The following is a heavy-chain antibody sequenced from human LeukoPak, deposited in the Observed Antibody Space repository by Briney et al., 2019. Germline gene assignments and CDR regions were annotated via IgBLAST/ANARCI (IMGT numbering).Heavy chain of an antibody. CDR3: ARGGEYSSSPTTYYFDY. J-gene: IGHJ4*02. V-gene: IGHV4-34*01. CDR1: GGSFSGYY. CDR2: INHSGST. D-gene: IGHD6-13*01. Sequence: PSETLSLTCAVYGGSFSGYYWSWIRQPPGKGLEWIGEINHSGSTNYNPSLKSRVTISVDTSKNQFSLKLSSVTAADTAVYYYARGGEYSSSPTTYYFDYWGQGTLVTVSS.